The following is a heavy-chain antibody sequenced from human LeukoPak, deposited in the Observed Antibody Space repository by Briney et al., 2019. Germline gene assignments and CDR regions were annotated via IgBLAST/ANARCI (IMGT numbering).Heavy chain of an antibody. J-gene: IGHJ4*02. CDR3: ARSPVPLEMATILRNLAIDY. V-gene: IGHV1-2*02. Sequence: GASVKVPCKASGYTFTGYYMHWVRQAPGQVLEWMGWINPNSGGTNYAQKFQGRVTMTRDTSISTAYMELSRLRSDDTAVYYCARSPVPLEMATILRNLAIDYWGQGTLVTVSS. D-gene: IGHD5-24*01. CDR2: INPNSGGT. CDR1: GYTFTGYY.